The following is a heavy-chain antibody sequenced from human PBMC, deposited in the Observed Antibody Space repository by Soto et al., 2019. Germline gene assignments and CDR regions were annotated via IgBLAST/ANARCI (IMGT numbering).Heavy chain of an antibody. J-gene: IGHJ4*02. V-gene: IGHV3-53*01. Sequence: WGRLGPGKVLESISVILSNYNTYYTDSVRGRFTISRDSSKNMLYLQMNSLRAEDTAVYYCARRVNGYFDYWGQGALLTVSS. CDR3: ARRVNGYFDY. CDR2: ILSNYNT. D-gene: IGHD2-8*01.